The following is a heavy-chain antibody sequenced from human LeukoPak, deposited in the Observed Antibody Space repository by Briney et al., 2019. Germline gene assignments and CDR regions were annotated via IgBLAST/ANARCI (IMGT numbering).Heavy chain of an antibody. CDR2: VYYNGST. CDR1: GGSISSYY. CDR3: ARGGRITMLRGVINWFGP. D-gene: IGHD3-10*01. V-gene: IGHV4-59*01. J-gene: IGHJ5*02. Sequence: SETLSLTCTVSGGSISSYYWSWIRQPPGKGLEWIGYVYYNGSTNYNPSLKSRVTISVDTSKNQFSLKLSSVTAADTAVYYCARGGRITMLRGVINWFGPWGQGTLVTVSS.